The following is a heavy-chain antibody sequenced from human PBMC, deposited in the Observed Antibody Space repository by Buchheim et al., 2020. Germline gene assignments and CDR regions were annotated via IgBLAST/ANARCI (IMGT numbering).Heavy chain of an antibody. CDR3: AKVDRDHSGYYYDY. Sequence: EVQLLESGGGLVQPGGSLRLSCVASGFAFAASAMSWVRQAPGKGLEWVSAIRASGDRTYYADSVKGRFTISRDNSMDTLYLEMTSLRAEDTAVYYCAKVDRDHSGYYYDYWGQGTL. CDR2: IRASGDRT. V-gene: IGHV3-23*01. D-gene: IGHD3-22*01. J-gene: IGHJ4*02. CDR1: GFAFAASA.